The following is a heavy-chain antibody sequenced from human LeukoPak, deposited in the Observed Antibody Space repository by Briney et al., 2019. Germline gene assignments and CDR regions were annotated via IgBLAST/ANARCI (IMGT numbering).Heavy chain of an antibody. V-gene: IGHV1-18*01. CDR1: GYTFTSYG. Sequence: GASVKVSCKASGYTFTSYGISWVRQAPGQGLEWMGWISAYNGNTNYAQKLQGRVTITADKSTSTAHMELSSLRSEDTAVYYCAGGYSYDDAFDIWGQGTMVTVSS. CDR2: ISAYNGNT. CDR3: AGGYSYDDAFDI. J-gene: IGHJ3*02. D-gene: IGHD5-18*01.